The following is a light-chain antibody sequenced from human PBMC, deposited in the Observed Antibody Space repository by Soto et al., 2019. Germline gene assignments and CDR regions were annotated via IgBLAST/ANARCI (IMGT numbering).Light chain of an antibody. Sequence: DIPMTQSPSSLSASVVDRVTITCQASQAISNYLNWYQQKPGKAPKLLIYDASNLETGVPSRFSGSGSWTDFTFTISSLQPEDIATYYCQQYDNLQLTFGGGTKVEIK. CDR1: QAISNY. CDR2: DAS. V-gene: IGKV1-33*01. J-gene: IGKJ4*01. CDR3: QQYDNLQLT.